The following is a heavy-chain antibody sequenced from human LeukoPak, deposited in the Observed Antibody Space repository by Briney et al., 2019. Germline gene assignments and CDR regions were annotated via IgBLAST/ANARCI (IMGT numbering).Heavy chain of an antibody. V-gene: IGHV3-66*01. D-gene: IGHD3-10*01. Sequence: PGGSLRLSCAASGFIVSSNYMSWVRQAPGKGLEWVSIIYGADSTYYADSVKGRFTISRDNSKNTLYLQMNSLRAEDTAVYYCARSGFGVLYYYGMDVWGQGTTVTVSS. J-gene: IGHJ6*02. CDR1: GFIVSSNY. CDR2: IYGADST. CDR3: ARSGFGVLYYYGMDV.